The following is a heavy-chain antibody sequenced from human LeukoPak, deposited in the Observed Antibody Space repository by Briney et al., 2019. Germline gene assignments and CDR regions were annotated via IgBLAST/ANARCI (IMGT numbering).Heavy chain of an antibody. J-gene: IGHJ4*02. CDR2: IRGFDSIT. CDR3: AKTRGDNFFDY. D-gene: IGHD2-21*02. V-gene: IGHV3-23*01. Sequence: GGSLRLSCGVSGFTFNNYGMNWVRQAPGKGLEWVSSIRGFDSITLYADSVKGRFTISRDISRNTLYLQMNSLRAEDTAVYHCAKTRGDNFFDYWGQGTLVTVSS. CDR1: GFTFNNYG.